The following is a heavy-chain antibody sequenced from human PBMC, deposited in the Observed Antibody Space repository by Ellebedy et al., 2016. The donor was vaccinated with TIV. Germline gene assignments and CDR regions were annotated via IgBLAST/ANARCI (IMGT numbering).Heavy chain of an antibody. J-gene: IGHJ4*02. V-gene: IGHV4-39*01. CDR2: ILYSGRT. Sequence: SETLSLXXTVSGDSISSSSYYWVWIRQPPGKGLEWIGSILYSGRTHYNPSLKSRVTISVDTSKNQFSLRLSSVTAADTVVYYCARVFRTDDFIDFWGQGTLVTVSS. CDR1: GDSISSSSYY. D-gene: IGHD3/OR15-3a*01. CDR3: ARVFRTDDFIDF.